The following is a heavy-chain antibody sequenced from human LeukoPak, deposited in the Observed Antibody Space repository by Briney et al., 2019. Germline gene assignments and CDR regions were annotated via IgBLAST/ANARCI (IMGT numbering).Heavy chain of an antibody. J-gene: IGHJ4*02. CDR3: AREHIIWSGYYKGYFDY. CDR2: ISSSSSTI. V-gene: IGHV3-48*01. Sequence: GGSLRLSCAASGFTFSSYSMNWVRQAPGKGLEWVSYISSSSSTIYYADSVKGRFTISRDNAKNSLSLQMNSLRAEDTAVYYCAREHIIWSGYYKGYFDYWGQGTLVTVSS. D-gene: IGHD3-3*01. CDR1: GFTFSSYS.